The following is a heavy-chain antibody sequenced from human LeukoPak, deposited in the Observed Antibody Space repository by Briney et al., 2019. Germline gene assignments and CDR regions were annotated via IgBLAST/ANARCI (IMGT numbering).Heavy chain of an antibody. CDR2: ISGRGDNT. J-gene: IGHJ4*02. V-gene: IGHV3-23*01. CDR3: AKEDYDSSGFAFDC. CDR1: GFTFSNYA. D-gene: IGHD3-22*01. Sequence: PGGSLRLSCAASGFTFSNYAIYWVRKAPGKGLEWVSAISGRGDNTYYADSVKGRFTISRDNSKNTLSLQMNSLRAEDTAVYYCAKEDYDSSGFAFDCWGQGTLVTVSS.